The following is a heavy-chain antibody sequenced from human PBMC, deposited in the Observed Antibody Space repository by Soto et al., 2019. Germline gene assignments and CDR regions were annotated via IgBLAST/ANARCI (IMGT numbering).Heavy chain of an antibody. CDR2: IFSSGST. CDR1: GGSINTFY. CDR3: ARVSSGWGVLYYYGMDV. Sequence: SETLSLTCTVSGGSINTFYWSWVRQPAGKGLEWIGRIFSSGSTSFNPSLESRVAMSVDTSKNHFSLNLSSVTAADMAVYYCARVSSGWGVLYYYGMDVWGQGTTVTVSS. D-gene: IGHD6-19*01. J-gene: IGHJ6*02. V-gene: IGHV4-4*07.